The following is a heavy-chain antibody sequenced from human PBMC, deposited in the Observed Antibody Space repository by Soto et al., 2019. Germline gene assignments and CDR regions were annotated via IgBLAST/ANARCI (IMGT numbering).Heavy chain of an antibody. J-gene: IGHJ5*02. CDR1: GGSFSRYY. CDR2: INHSGST. Sequence: PSETLSLTCDVYGGSFSRYYWNWIRQPPGKGLEWLGEINHSGSTNYNPSLESRVTISLDTSKTQFSLKLTSVTAADTAVYYCARVPLMVAATYWFDPWGQGTLLTVSS. V-gene: IGHV4-34*01. D-gene: IGHD2-15*01. CDR3: ARVPLMVAATYWFDP.